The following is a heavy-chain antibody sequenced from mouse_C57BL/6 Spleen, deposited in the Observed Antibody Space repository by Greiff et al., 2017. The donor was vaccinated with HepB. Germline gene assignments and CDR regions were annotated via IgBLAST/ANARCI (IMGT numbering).Heavy chain of an antibody. V-gene: IGHV1-81*01. J-gene: IGHJ4*01. D-gene: IGHD2-4*01. Sequence: VQLQQSGAELARPGASVKLSCKASGYTFTSYGISWVKQRTGQGLEWIGEIYPRSGNTYYNEKFKGKATLTADKSSSTAYMELRSLTSEDSAVYVCARSTYDYDGDYYAMVYWGQGTSVTVSS. CDR1: GYTFTSYG. CDR2: IYPRSGNT. CDR3: ARSTYDYDGDYYAMVY.